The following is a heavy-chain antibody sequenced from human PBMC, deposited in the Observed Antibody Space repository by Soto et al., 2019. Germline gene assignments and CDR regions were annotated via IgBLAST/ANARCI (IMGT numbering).Heavy chain of an antibody. Sequence: SLRLSCXAXGFTFSDYAIHWVRQAPGKGLEWVAVVSHDGRNTHYADSVKGRFTISRDSSKNTVSLEMTSLRAADTAVYYCAKGGRQWLVTSDFNYWGQGALVTVSS. CDR3: AKGGRQWLVTSDFNY. CDR2: VSHDGRNT. CDR1: GFTFSDYA. V-gene: IGHV3-30*18. J-gene: IGHJ4*02. D-gene: IGHD6-19*01.